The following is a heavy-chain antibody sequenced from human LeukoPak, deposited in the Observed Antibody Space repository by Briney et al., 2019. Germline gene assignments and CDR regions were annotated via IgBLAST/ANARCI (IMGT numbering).Heavy chain of an antibody. J-gene: IGHJ3*02. D-gene: IGHD3-16*01. V-gene: IGHV3-7*01. CDR2: IKQDGSEK. CDR1: GFTVSSNY. CDR3: ARDGMIDAFDI. Sequence: GGSLRLSCAASGFTVSSNYMSWVRQAPGKGLEWVANIKQDGSEKYYVDSVKGRFTISRDNAKNSLYLQMNSLRAEDTAVYYCARDGMIDAFDIWGQGTMVTVSS.